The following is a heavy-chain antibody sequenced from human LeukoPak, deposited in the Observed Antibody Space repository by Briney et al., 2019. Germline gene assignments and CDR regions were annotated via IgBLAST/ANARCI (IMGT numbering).Heavy chain of an antibody. J-gene: IGHJ4*02. CDR1: GYTFTGYY. CDR2: INPNSGGT. Sequence: ASVKVSCKASGYTFTGYYMHWVRQAPGQGLEWMGRINPNSGGTNYAQKFQGRVTMTRDTSISTAYMELSRLRSDETAVYYCARDPYYDFWSGYYNRLYFDYWGQGTLVTASS. CDR3: ARDPYYDFWSGYYNRLYFDY. V-gene: IGHV1-2*06. D-gene: IGHD3-3*01.